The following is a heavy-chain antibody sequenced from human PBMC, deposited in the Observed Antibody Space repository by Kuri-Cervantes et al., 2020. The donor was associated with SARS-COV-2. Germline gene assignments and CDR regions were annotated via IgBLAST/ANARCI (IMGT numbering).Heavy chain of an antibody. CDR2: IYPGDSDT. CDR3: ARRAYGEQVDYYYMDV. D-gene: IGHD4-17*01. V-gene: IGHV5-51*01. J-gene: IGHJ6*03. CDR1: GYSFTSYW. Sequence: GGSLRLSCKGSGYSFTSYWIGWVRQMPGKGLEWMGIIYPGDSDTRYSPSFQGQVIISADKSISTAFLQWSSLKASDTAMYYCARRAYGEQVDYYYMDVWGEGTTVTVSS.